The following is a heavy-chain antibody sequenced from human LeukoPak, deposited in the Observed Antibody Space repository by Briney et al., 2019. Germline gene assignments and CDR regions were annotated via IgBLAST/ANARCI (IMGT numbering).Heavy chain of an antibody. Sequence: GGSLRLSCAASGFTFSSFSMNWVRQAPGEGLEGVSYISSSSSTIYYADSVKGRFTISRDNAKNSLYLQMNSLRAEDTAVYYCARDSYGSGSYYRIDYWGQGTLVTVSS. D-gene: IGHD3-10*01. V-gene: IGHV3-48*04. CDR3: ARDSYGSGSYYRIDY. J-gene: IGHJ4*02. CDR1: GFTFSSFS. CDR2: ISSSSSTI.